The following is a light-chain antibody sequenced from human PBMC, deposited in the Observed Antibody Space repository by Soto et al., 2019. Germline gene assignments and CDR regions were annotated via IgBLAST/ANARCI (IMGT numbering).Light chain of an antibody. J-gene: IGKJ5*01. Sequence: DIQMTQSPSSLSASVGDRVTITCRASQSISYYLNWYQQTPGMAPKVLIYAASNLQSGVPSRFSGSGSGTDFTLTISSLQPEDFVTYYCQQSYNSPITFGQGTRLEIK. V-gene: IGKV1-39*01. CDR3: QQSYNSPIT. CDR1: QSISYY. CDR2: AAS.